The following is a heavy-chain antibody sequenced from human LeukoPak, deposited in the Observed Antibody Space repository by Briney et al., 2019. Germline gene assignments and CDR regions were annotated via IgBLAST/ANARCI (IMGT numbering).Heavy chain of an antibody. CDR3: ARVIGGYDSSGYQYYFDY. V-gene: IGHV4-59*01. CDR1: GGSISSYY. CDR2: IYYSGST. J-gene: IGHJ4*02. Sequence: SETLSLTCAVSGGSISSYYWSWIRQPPGKGLEWIGYIYYSGSTNYNPSLRSRVTISVDTSKNQFSLKLSSVTAADTAVYYCARVIGGYDSSGYQYYFDYWGQGTLVTVSS. D-gene: IGHD3-22*01.